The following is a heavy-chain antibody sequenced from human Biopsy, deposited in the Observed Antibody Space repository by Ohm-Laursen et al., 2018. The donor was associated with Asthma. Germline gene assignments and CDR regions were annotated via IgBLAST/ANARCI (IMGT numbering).Heavy chain of an antibody. CDR2: INSVSGTT. Sequence: SVKVSCKSLGGTFNTYVIGWVRQAPGQGLERMGGINSVSGTTTYPQKFQDRVTITADDSTSTVYMELSSLRSEDTAVYYCARKAGSCISRTCYSLDFWGQGTLVTVSS. V-gene: IGHV1-69*13. J-gene: IGHJ4*02. CDR3: ARKAGSCISRTCYSLDF. D-gene: IGHD2-2*01. CDR1: GGTFNTYV.